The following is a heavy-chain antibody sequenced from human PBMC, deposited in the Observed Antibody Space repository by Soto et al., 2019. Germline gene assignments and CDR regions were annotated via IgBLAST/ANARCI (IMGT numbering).Heavy chain of an antibody. V-gene: IGHV1-69*08. CDR3: ARDGERYCSSTSCTIDY. Sequence: QVQLVQSGAEVKKPGSSVKVSCKASGGTFSSYTISWVRQAPGQGLEWMGRIIPILGIANYAQKFQGRVTITADKSTSTAYMELSSLRSEDTAVYYCARDGERYCSSTSCTIDYRGQGTLVTVSS. CDR1: GGTFSSYT. D-gene: IGHD2-2*01. CDR2: IIPILGIA. J-gene: IGHJ4*02.